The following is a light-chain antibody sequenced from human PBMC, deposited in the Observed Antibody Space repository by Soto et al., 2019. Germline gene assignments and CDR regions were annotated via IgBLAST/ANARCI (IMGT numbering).Light chain of an antibody. Sequence: QSVLTQPPSVSGAPGQRVTISCTGSSSNIGAGYDVHWYQQLPGTAPKLLIYGNNNRPSGVPDRFSGSKSGTSASLAISGLRSEDEADYYCAAWDDSLRAPVFGGGTKLTVL. J-gene: IGLJ3*02. CDR1: SSNIGAGYD. CDR2: GNN. V-gene: IGLV1-40*01. CDR3: AAWDDSLRAPV.